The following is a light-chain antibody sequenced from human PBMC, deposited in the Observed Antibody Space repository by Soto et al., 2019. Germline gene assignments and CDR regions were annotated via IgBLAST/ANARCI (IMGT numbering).Light chain of an antibody. Sequence: DIQLTQSPSSLSASVGDRVTITCQPSQDITNYSNWYQQKPGKAPRLLIAGASKLETGVPSRFSGSRSGTDYTFTIGSLQPEDIATYYCQHYANLPYTFGQGTKLEIK. V-gene: IGKV1-33*01. CDR2: GAS. CDR3: QHYANLPYT. CDR1: QDITNY. J-gene: IGKJ2*01.